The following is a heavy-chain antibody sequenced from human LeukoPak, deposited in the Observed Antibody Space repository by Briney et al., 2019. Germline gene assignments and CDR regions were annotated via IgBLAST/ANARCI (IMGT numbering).Heavy chain of an antibody. J-gene: IGHJ4*02. CDR3: ASETAMGDY. CDR1: EFIVKSNY. CDR2: IYSGGST. Sequence: PGGSLRLSCAASEFIVKSNYMSWVRQAPGKGLEWVSVIYSGGSTYYADSVKGRFTISRDNSKNTLYLQMNSLRAEDTAVYYCASETAMGDYWGQGTLVTVSS. V-gene: IGHV3-66*01. D-gene: IGHD5-18*01.